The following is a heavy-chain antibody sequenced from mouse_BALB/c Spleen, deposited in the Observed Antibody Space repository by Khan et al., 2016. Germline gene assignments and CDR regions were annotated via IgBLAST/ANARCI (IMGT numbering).Heavy chain of an antibody. CDR2: ILPGSGSI. D-gene: IGHD6-1*01. CDR1: GYTFSSYW. V-gene: IGHV1-9*01. Sequence: QVQLQQSGAELMKPGASVKISCKATGYTFSSYWLEWIKQRPGHGLEWIGDILPGSGSINYNERFKDKATFTADTSSNTAYLHLSSLTSEDSAVYYCATVNDWGQGTTLTVSS. CDR3: ATVND. J-gene: IGHJ2*01.